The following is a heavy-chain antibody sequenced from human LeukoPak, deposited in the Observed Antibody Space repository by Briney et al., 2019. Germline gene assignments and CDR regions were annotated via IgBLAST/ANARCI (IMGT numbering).Heavy chain of an antibody. J-gene: IGHJ6*03. CDR3: ARDSSSVNYYYYYYMDV. D-gene: IGHD6-6*01. V-gene: IGHV1-2*06. Sequence: ASVKVSCKASGYTFTGYYMHWVRRAPGQGLEWMGRINPNSGGTNYAQKFQGRVTMTRDTSISTAYMELSRLRSDDTAVYYCARDSSSVNYYYYYYMDVWGKGTTVTVSS. CDR2: INPNSGGT. CDR1: GYTFTGYY.